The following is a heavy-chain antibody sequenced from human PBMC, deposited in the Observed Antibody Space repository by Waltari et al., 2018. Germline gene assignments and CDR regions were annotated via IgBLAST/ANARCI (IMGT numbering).Heavy chain of an antibody. CDR2: MSPHDGET. D-gene: IGHD3-16*01. Sequence: QVQLMQSGAEVKKPGASVKVSCKTSGDTFTNYDINWVRLATGQGLEWMGWMSPHDGETGYADKFQGRVTMTWNTSITTAHMELRGLNSDDTAVYYCARGKSWGLDALDVWGQGEVVTVSS. J-gene: IGHJ3*01. CDR3: ARGKSWGLDALDV. CDR1: GDTFTNYD. V-gene: IGHV1-8*01.